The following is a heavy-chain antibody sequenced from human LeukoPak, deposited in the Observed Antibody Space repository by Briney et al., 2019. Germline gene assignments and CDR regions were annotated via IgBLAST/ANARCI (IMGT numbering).Heavy chain of an antibody. CDR3: ARSRERICTNPPCYVDLQAT. CDR2: IYITESA. CDR1: GGSISSGSYY. Sequence: SETLSLTCTVSGGSISSGSYYWTWIRQPAGKGLEWIGRIYITESANYNSSLESRVTILVDTSKNQFSLKLSSVTAADTAIYYCARSRERICTNPPCYVDLQATWGQGALVTASS. V-gene: IGHV4-61*02. D-gene: IGHD2-8*01. J-gene: IGHJ4*02.